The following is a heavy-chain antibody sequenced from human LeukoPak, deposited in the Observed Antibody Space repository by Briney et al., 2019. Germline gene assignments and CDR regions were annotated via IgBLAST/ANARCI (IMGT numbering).Heavy chain of an antibody. CDR2: INHSGST. V-gene: IGHV4-34*01. J-gene: IGHJ4*02. CDR3: ARVPYYYGSGSYYKLLDY. D-gene: IGHD3-10*01. Sequence: SETLSLTCAVYGGSFSGYYWSWIRQPPVKGLEWIGEINHSGSTNYNPSLKSRVTISVDTSKNQFSLKLSSVTAADTAVYYCARVPYYYGSGSYYKLLDYWGQGTLVTVSS. CDR1: GGSFSGYY.